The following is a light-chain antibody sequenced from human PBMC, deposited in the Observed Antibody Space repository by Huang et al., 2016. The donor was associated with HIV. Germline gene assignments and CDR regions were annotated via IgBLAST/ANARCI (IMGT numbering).Light chain of an antibody. CDR2: WAT. CDR1: QSVLYSLSKKNY. Sequence: DIVMTQSPDSLAVSPGERATINCKSSQSVLYSLSKKNYLAWFHQKPGRPPKLLIYWATTRESGVPDRFSGSGSGTDFTLTINNLQAEDVAVYFCLQYYSVPQTFGHGTKVEI. J-gene: IGKJ1*01. V-gene: IGKV4-1*01. CDR3: LQYYSVPQT.